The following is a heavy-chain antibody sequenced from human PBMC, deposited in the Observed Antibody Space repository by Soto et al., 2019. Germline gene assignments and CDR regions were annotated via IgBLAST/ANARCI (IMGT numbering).Heavy chain of an antibody. CDR3: ARGQQVGATSWGLY. D-gene: IGHD1-26*01. V-gene: IGHV4-34*01. Sequence: QVQLQQWGAGLLKPSETLSLTCAVYGGSFSGYYWSWIRQPPGKGLEWIGEIKHSGSTNYNPSLKSRVTISVDTSKNQFSLKLSSVTAADTAVYYCARGQQVGATSWGLYWGQGTLVTVSS. J-gene: IGHJ4*02. CDR1: GGSFSGYY. CDR2: IKHSGST.